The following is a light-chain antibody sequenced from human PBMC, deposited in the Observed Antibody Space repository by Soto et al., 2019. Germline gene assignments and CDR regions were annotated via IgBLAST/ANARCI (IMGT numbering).Light chain of an antibody. CDR1: ISDFGKYKV. V-gene: IGLV2-14*02. CDR2: EAT. J-gene: IGLJ1*01. Sequence: QSVLTQPASVSGSPGQSITISCSGAISDFGKYKVVSWYQHHPGKAPKLLIYEATKRPSGVSGRFSGSKSDNTASLTISGLQAEDEADYYCTSYTSTSTLSVFGGGTKVTVL. CDR3: TSYTSTSTLSV.